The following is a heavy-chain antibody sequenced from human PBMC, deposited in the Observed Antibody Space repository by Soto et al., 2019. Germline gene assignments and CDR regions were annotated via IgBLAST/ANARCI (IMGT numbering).Heavy chain of an antibody. J-gene: IGHJ5*02. V-gene: IGHV4-61*01. CDR3: ARRPGEGYYYDSSGYDLPDNWFDP. Sequence: AGTLSLTCTVSGVSVSSGSFYWSWIRQPPGKGLEWIGYIYCSGSTNYNPSLKSRVTISVDTSKNQFSLKLSSVTAADTAVYYWARRPGEGYYYDSSGYDLPDNWFDPWGQGTLVTVSS. CDR1: GVSVSSGSFY. D-gene: IGHD3-22*01. CDR2: IYCSGST.